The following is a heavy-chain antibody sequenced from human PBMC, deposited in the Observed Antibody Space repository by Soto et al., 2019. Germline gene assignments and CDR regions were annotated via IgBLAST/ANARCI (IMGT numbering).Heavy chain of an antibody. CDR3: ARGRQQWLGYTRGQFDY. D-gene: IGHD6-19*01. V-gene: IGHV4-34*01. CDR2: INHSGST. J-gene: IGHJ4*02. CDR1: GGSFSGYY. Sequence: ETLSLTCAAYGGSFSGYYWSWIRQPPGKGLEWIGEINHSGSTNYNPSLKSRVTISVDTSKNQFSLKLSSVTAADTAVYYCARGRQQWLGYTRGQFDYWGQGTLGTVPX.